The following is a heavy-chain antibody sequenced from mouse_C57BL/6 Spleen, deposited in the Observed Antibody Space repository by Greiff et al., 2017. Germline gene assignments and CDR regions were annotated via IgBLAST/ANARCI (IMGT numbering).Heavy chain of an antibody. Sequence: QVQLKEPGAELVRPGASVTLSCKASGYTFTDYEMPWVKQTPVHGLEWIGAIDPETGGTAYNQKFKGKAILTADKSSSTAYMELRSLTSEDSAVYYCARAYDYDEGYAMDYWGQGTSVTVSS. CDR1: GYTFTDYE. CDR3: ARAYDYDEGYAMDY. D-gene: IGHD2-4*01. V-gene: IGHV1-15*01. CDR2: IDPETGGT. J-gene: IGHJ4*01.